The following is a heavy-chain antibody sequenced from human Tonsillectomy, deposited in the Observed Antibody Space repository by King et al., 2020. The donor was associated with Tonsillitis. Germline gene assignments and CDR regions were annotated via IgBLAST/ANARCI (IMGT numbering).Heavy chain of an antibody. J-gene: IGHJ2*01. CDR1: GFTFSSYG. CDR3: AKRCRATADFDL. CDR2: ISYDGSNK. Sequence: QLVQSGGGVVQPGRSLRLSCAASGFTFSSYGMHWVRQAPGKGLEWVAVISYDGSNKYYADSVKGRFTISRDNSKNTLYLQMNSLRAEDTAVYYCAKRCRATADFDLWGRGTLVTVSS. D-gene: IGHD5-12*01. V-gene: IGHV3-30*18.